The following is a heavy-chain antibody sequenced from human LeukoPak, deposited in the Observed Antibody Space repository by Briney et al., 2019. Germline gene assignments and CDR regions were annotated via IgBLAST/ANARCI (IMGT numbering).Heavy chain of an antibody. V-gene: IGHV4-30-2*01. CDR1: GGSISSGGYS. J-gene: IGHJ4*02. CDR2: IYHSGST. Sequence: SQTLSLTCAVSGGSISSGGYSWSWIRQPPGKGLEWIGYIYHSGSTYYNPSLKSRVTISVDGSKNQFSLKLSSVTAADTAVYYCARTLLYGDYFDYWGQGTLVTVSS. CDR3: ARTLLYGDYFDY. D-gene: IGHD4-17*01.